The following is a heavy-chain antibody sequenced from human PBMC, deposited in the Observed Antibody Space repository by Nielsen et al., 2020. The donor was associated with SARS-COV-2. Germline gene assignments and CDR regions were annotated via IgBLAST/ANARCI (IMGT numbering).Heavy chain of an antibody. Sequence: GGSLRLSCAASGFTFSSYEMNWVRQAPGKGLEWVSYISSSGSTIYYADSVKGRFTISRDNAKNSLYLQMNSLRAEDTAVYYCARDMTWNRRYYGMDVWGQGTTVTVSS. CDR2: ISSSGSTI. CDR1: GFTFSSYE. D-gene: IGHD1-1*01. V-gene: IGHV3-48*03. CDR3: ARDMTWNRRYYGMDV. J-gene: IGHJ6*02.